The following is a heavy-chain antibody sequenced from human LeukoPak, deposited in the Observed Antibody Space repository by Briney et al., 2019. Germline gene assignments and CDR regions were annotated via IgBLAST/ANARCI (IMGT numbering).Heavy chain of an antibody. CDR2: TYYSGST. J-gene: IGHJ4*02. Sequence: PSETLSLTCTVSGGSISSYYWSWIRPPPGKGLEWIGYTYYSGSTNYNPSLKSRVTISVDTSKNQFSLKLSSVTAAGTAVYYCARQQLKTMASFDYWGQGTLVTVSS. D-gene: IGHD4/OR15-4a*01. V-gene: IGHV4-59*01. CDR1: GGSISSYY. CDR3: ARQQLKTMASFDY.